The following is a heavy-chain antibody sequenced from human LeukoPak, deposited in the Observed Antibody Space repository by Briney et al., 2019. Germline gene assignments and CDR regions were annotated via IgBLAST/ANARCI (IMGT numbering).Heavy chain of an antibody. CDR2: ISYDGSNK. V-gene: IGHV3-30-3*01. J-gene: IGHJ3*02. D-gene: IGHD2-15*01. CDR3: ARDRYCSGGSCPPDAFDI. Sequence: PGGSLRLSCAASGFTFSSYAMHWVRQAPGKGLGWVAVISYDGSNKYYADSVKGRFTISRDNSKNTLYLQMNSLRAEDTAVYYCARDRYCSGGSCPPDAFDIWGQGTVVTVSS. CDR1: GFTFSSYA.